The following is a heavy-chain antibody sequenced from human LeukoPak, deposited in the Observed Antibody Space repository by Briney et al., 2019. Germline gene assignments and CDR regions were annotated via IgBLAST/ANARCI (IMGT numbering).Heavy chain of an antibody. J-gene: IGHJ4*02. D-gene: IGHD3-10*01. CDR3: ATDYYGSGSYRT. Sequence: SETLSLTCTVSGGSISSYYWSWNRQPPGKGLEWIGYIYYSGSTNYNPSLKSRVTISVDTSKNQFSLKLSSVTAADTAVYYCATDYYGSGSYRTWGQGTLVTVSS. CDR1: GGSISSYY. V-gene: IGHV4-59*01. CDR2: IYYSGST.